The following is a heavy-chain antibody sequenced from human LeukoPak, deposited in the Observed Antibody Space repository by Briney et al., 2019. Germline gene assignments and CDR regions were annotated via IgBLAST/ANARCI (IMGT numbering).Heavy chain of an antibody. Sequence: GGSLRLSCAASGFTVSSNYMSWVRQAPGKGLEWVSVIYSGGSTYYADSVKGRFTISRDNSKNTLYLQVNSLRAEDTAVYYCARVPGGSYYSFPWYFDYWGQGTLVTVSS. J-gene: IGHJ4*02. CDR1: GFTVSSNY. CDR2: IYSGGST. D-gene: IGHD1-26*01. V-gene: IGHV3-66*02. CDR3: ARVPGGSYYSFPWYFDY.